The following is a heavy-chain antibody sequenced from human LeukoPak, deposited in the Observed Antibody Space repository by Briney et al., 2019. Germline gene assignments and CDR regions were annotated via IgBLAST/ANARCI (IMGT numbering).Heavy chain of an antibody. CDR1: GFTFSSYA. CDR3: AKHQSDYWEFDY. V-gene: IGHV3-23*01. Sequence: GGSLGLSCAASGFTFSSYAMSWVRQAPGKGLEWVSTISGSGGSTYYADSVKGRFTISRDNSKNTLYLQMNSLRAEDTAIYYCAKHQSDYWEFDYWGQGTLVTVSS. D-gene: IGHD5-12*01. CDR2: ISGSGGST. J-gene: IGHJ4*02.